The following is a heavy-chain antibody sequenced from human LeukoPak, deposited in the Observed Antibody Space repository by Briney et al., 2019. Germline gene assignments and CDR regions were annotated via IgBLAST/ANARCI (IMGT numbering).Heavy chain of an antibody. Sequence: PGGSLRLSCTASGFTFGDYAMNWFRQAPGKGLEWVSYISSSGSTIYYAGSVKGRFTISRDNAKNSLYPQMNSLRAEDTAVYYCARAAGRIVATIGDYWGQGTLVTVSS. D-gene: IGHD5-12*01. J-gene: IGHJ4*02. CDR3: ARAAGRIVATIGDY. CDR2: ISSSGSTI. CDR1: GFTFGDYA. V-gene: IGHV3-11*04.